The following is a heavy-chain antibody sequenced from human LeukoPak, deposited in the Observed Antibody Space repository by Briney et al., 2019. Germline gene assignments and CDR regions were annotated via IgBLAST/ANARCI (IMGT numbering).Heavy chain of an antibody. Sequence: GGSLRLSCVASGFTFSSYGMHWVRQAPGKGLEWVAVISYDGSNKYYADSVKGRFTISRDNSKNTLYLQMNSLRAEDTAVYYCAKDQGSGWHDDAFDIWGQGTMVTVSS. V-gene: IGHV3-30*18. CDR1: GFTFSSYG. D-gene: IGHD6-19*01. CDR3: AKDQGSGWHDDAFDI. CDR2: ISYDGSNK. J-gene: IGHJ3*02.